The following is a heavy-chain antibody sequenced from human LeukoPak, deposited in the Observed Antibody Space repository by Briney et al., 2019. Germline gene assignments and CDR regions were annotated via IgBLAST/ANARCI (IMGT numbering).Heavy chain of an antibody. CDR1: GGSSSSSSYY. Sequence: PSETLSLTCTVSGGSSSSSSYYWGWIRQPPGKGLEWIGSIYYSGSTYYNPSLKSRVTISVDTSKNQFSLKLSSVTAADTAVYYCARSAVAGYFDYWGQGTLVTVSS. J-gene: IGHJ4*02. D-gene: IGHD6-19*01. CDR2: IYYSGST. V-gene: IGHV4-39*01. CDR3: ARSAVAGYFDY.